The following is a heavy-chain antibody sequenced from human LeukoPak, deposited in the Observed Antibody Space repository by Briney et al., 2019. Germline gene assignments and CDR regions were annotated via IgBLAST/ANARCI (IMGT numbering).Heavy chain of an antibody. CDR2: IYYDGST. Sequence: SETLSLTCTVSGGSISSYYWSWIRQSPGKGLEWIGYIYYDGSTNYNPSLRGRVTISVDTPKNQFSLKLSSVTAAETAVYYCAREGRYRYGYNEYHLYMDIWGKGTTVTASS. D-gene: IGHD5-18*01. CDR3: AREGRYRYGYNEYHLYMDI. V-gene: IGHV4-59*12. CDR1: GGSISSYY. J-gene: IGHJ6*03.